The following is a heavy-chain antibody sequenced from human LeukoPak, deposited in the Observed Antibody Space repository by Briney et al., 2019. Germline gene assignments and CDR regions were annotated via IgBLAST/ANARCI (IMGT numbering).Heavy chain of an antibody. CDR3: ARALYDFWSDNEYGMDV. V-gene: IGHV3-30*03. CDR2: ISYDGSNK. J-gene: IGHJ6*02. CDR1: GFTFSSYG. D-gene: IGHD3-3*01. Sequence: PGGSLRLSCAASGFTFSSYGMHWVRQAPGKGLEWVAVISYDGSNKYYADSVKGRFTISRDNSKNTLYLQMNSLRAEDTAVYYCARALYDFWSDNEYGMDVWGQGTTVTVSS.